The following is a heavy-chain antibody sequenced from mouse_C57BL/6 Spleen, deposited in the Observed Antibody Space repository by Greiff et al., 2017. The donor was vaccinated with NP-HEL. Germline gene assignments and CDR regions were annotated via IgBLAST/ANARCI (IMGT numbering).Heavy chain of an antibody. J-gene: IGHJ3*01. CDR3: AREGYGSSLDWFAY. CDR2: ISDGGSYT. Sequence: EVQRVESGGGLVKPGGSLKLSCAASGFTFSSYAMSWVRQTPEKRLEWVATISDGGSYTYYPDNVKGRFTISRDNAKNNLYLQMSHLKSEDTAMYYCAREGYGSSLDWFAYWGQGTLVTVSA. CDR1: GFTFSSYA. D-gene: IGHD1-1*01. V-gene: IGHV5-4*01.